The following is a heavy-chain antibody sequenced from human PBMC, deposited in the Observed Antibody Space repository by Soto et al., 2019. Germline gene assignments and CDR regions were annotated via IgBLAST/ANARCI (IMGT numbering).Heavy chain of an antibody. J-gene: IGHJ5*02. Sequence: GGSLRLSCAVSGFRFRDYWMSWVRQAPGKGLEWVANIKQDESDKYYVDSVKGRFTISRDNAKNALYLQMNSLRVEDTAVYYCAAYCYTMTCTHFHGYSWGQGAQVTVSS. D-gene: IGHD3-16*02. V-gene: IGHV3-7*03. CDR3: AAYCYTMTCTHFHGYS. CDR1: GFRFRDYW. CDR2: IKQDESDK.